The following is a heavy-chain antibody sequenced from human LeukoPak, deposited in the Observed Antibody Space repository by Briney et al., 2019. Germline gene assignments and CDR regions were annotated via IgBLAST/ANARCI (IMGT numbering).Heavy chain of an antibody. CDR3: ARQGSYYPADFDY. CDR2: ISSSSSYI. CDR1: GFAFSSYS. Sequence: GGSLRLSCAASGFAFSSYSMNWVRQAPGKGLEWVSSISSSSSYIYYADSVKGRFTISRDNAKNSLYLQMNSLRAEDTAVYYCARQGSYYPADFDYWGQGTLVTVSS. D-gene: IGHD3-22*01. V-gene: IGHV3-21*01. J-gene: IGHJ4*02.